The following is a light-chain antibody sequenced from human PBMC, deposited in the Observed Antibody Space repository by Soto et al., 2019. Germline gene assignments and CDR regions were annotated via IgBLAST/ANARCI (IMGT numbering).Light chain of an antibody. Sequence: DIQMTQSPSTLSASVGDTVTVTCRASQSVSGWLAWYQQKPGEAHKLLIYDASVLPRGVPSRFSGSGSGTKFTLTIASLQPDDFATYYCQQYETFSGTFGPGTKVEI. V-gene: IGKV1-5*01. CDR3: QQYETFSGT. CDR1: QSVSGW. CDR2: DAS. J-gene: IGKJ1*01.